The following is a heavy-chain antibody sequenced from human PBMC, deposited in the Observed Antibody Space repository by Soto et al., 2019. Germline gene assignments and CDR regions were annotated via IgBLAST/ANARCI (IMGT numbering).Heavy chain of an antibody. V-gene: IGHV4-61*01. CDR3: ARDYSYGCNWFDP. D-gene: IGHD5-18*01. J-gene: IGHJ5*02. CDR1: GGSVSSGSYY. CDR2: IYYSGST. Sequence: SETLSLTCTVSGGSVSSGSYYWSWIRQPPGKGLEWIGYIYYSGSTNYNPSLKSRVTISVDTSKNQFSLKLSSVTAADTAVYYCARDYSYGCNWFDPWGQGTLVTVSS.